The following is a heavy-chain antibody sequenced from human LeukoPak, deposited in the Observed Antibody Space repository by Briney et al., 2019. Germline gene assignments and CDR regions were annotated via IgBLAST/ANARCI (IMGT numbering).Heavy chain of an antibody. J-gene: IGHJ4*02. CDR1: GFTFSKTW. CDR3: NTGSPYGDYADY. V-gene: IGHV3-15*01. CDR2: IKSNTYGGTA. D-gene: IGHD4-17*01. Sequence: GGSLRLSCAASGFTFSKTWMHWVRQAPGKGLEWVGRIKSNTYGGTADYTAPVKGRFTISRDDSKNTVYLQMNSLKTEDTAIYYCNTGSPYGDYADYWGQGTLVTVSS.